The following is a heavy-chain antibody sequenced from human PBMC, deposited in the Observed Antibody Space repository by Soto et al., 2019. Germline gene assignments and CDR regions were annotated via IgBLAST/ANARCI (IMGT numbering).Heavy chain of an antibody. CDR3: VTSVHFCDTNGQGFDY. CDR1: GGSVGSSGYS. V-gene: IGHV4-30-2*01. D-gene: IGHD2-8*01. Sequence: QLQLQESGAGLVSPSETLSLTCAVSGGSVGSSGYSWGWIRQPPGKGLKWIGYSFHSVTYYNPYLKSRVTISVDTPNNQFYMKLTSVTAADTAVYYCVTSVHFCDTNGQGFDYWGQGTLVTVSS. CDR2: SFHSVT. J-gene: IGHJ4*02.